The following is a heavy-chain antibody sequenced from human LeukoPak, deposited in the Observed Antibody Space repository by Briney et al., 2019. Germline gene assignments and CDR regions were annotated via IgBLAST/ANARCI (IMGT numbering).Heavy chain of an antibody. CDR1: GGTFSSYA. CDR3: EREKMATIPVSD. D-gene: IGHD5-24*01. J-gene: IGHJ4*02. CDR2: IIPIFGTA. V-gene: IGHV1-69*06. Sequence: SVKVSCKASGGTFSSYAISWVRQAPGQGLEWMGGIIPIFGTANYAQKFQGRVTITADKSTSTSYMEVSSLRSEDTAVYYCEREKMATIPVSDWGKGTMVTVSS.